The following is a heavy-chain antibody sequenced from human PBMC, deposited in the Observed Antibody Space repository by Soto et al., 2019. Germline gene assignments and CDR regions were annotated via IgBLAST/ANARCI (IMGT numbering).Heavy chain of an antibody. D-gene: IGHD2-21*02. J-gene: IGHJ6*02. CDR2: IIPVLGTK. CDR1: GGTFSNYA. Sequence: QVQLVQSGAEVKRPGSSVKVSCKASGGTFSNYAINWVRQAPGQGLEWVGGIIPVLGTKNHAQRFQARVTITADESTSTVFMELSSLRSDDTAVYFCASKYWSHYNRDYYSNVDVWGQGTTVTVSS. V-gene: IGHV1-69*11. CDR3: ASKYWSHYNRDYYSNVDV.